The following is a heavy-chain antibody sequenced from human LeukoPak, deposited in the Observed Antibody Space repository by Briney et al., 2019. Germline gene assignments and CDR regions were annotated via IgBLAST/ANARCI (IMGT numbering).Heavy chain of an antibody. D-gene: IGHD3-22*01. J-gene: IGHJ4*02. CDR3: ARGVGDDSSGYYESH. CDR2: INHSGST. V-gene: IGHV4-34*01. Sequence: PSETLSLTCAVYGGSFSGYYWSWIRQPPGKGLEWIGEINHSGSTNYNPSLKSRVTISVDTSKNQFSLKLSSVTAADTAVYYCARGVGDDSSGYYESHWGQGTLVTVSS. CDR1: GGSFSGYY.